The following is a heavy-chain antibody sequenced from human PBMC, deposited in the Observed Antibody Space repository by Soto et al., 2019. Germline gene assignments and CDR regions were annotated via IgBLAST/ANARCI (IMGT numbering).Heavy chain of an antibody. CDR1: GGSISNYY. J-gene: IGHJ4*02. D-gene: IGHD4-17*01. CDR2: IHSSGST. CDR3: ARDFGDYRVFDF. Sequence: SETLSLTCAVSGGSISNYYWSWMRQPAGEGLEWIGRIHSSGSTYYNPSLKRRVTMSVDTSKNQLSLKLSSVTAADTAVHYCARDFGDYRVFDFWGQGTLVTVSS. V-gene: IGHV4-4*07.